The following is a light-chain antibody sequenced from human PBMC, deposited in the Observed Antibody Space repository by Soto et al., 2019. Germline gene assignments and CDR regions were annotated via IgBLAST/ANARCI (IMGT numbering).Light chain of an antibody. CDR1: QSVSSSY. J-gene: IGKJ1*01. CDR3: QPYYRSWR. V-gene: IGKV3-20*01. Sequence: EIVLTQSPPTLSLSPGGIATLSCRASQSVSSSYLALYQQKPGQAPRLPIYGASSRATGIPDRFSVSGSGTYFILTISRLPPEDFAVYDCQPYYRSWRFGQGTKVDIK. CDR2: GAS.